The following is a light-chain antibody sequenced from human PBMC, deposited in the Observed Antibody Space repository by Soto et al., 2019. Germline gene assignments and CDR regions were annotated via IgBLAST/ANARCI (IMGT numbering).Light chain of an antibody. CDR3: AAWDDSLNAPV. CDR1: SSNIGSNS. J-gene: IGLJ2*01. Sequence: QSVLTQPPSASGTPGQRVTISCSGSSSNIGSNSVNWYQQLPGTAPKLLIFTNNQQPSGVPDRFSGSKSGTSASLAISGLQTEDEADYYCAAWDDSLNAPVFCGGTKLTVL. CDR2: TNN. V-gene: IGLV1-44*01.